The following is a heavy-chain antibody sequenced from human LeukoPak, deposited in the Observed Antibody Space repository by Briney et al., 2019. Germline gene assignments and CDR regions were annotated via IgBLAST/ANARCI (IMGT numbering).Heavy chain of an antibody. V-gene: IGHV3-23*01. Sequence: PGGSLRLSCAASGFTFSSYAMSWVRQAPGKGLEWVSAISGSGGSTYYADSVKGRFTISRDNSKNTLYLQMNSLAADDTALYYCAKGRSEGSGTYYPSFDDWGQGTLVTVSS. D-gene: IGHD3-10*01. CDR2: ISGSGGST. CDR1: GFTFSSYA. J-gene: IGHJ4*02. CDR3: AKGRSEGSGTYYPSFDD.